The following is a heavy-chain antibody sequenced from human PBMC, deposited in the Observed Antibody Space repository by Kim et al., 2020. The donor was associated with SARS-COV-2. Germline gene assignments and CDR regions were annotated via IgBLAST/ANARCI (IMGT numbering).Heavy chain of an antibody. Sequence: DKRYSPSLKSRLTITKDTSKNQVVLTMTNMDPVDTATYYCAHGRITIFAYWGQGTLVTVSS. CDR3: AHGRITIFAY. J-gene: IGHJ4*02. CDR2: DK. D-gene: IGHD3-10*02. V-gene: IGHV2-5*01.